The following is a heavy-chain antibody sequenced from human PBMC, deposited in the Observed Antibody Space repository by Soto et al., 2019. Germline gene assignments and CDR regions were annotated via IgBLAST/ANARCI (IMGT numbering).Heavy chain of an antibody. CDR1: GFTFSSYA. Sequence: PGGSLRLSGAACGFTFSSYAMHWVRQAPGKGLEWVAVISYDGSSKYYADSVKGRFTISRDNSKNTRYLQRNSLRAEDTAVYYCARDLSVHTIFGAVNPWDYYYYGMDVWGQGTTVTVSS. J-gene: IGHJ6*02. D-gene: IGHD3-3*01. CDR3: ARDLSVHTIFGAVNPWDYYYYGMDV. CDR2: ISYDGSSK. V-gene: IGHV3-30-3*01.